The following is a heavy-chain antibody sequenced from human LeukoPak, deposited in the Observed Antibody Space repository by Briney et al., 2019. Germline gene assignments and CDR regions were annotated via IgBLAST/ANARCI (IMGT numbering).Heavy chain of an antibody. D-gene: IGHD5-18*01. CDR3: ARHDTAMATDYGMDV. Sequence: GGSLRLSCAASGFTFSSYSTNWVRQAPANGLEWVSSVSSSSSYIYYADSVKGRFTISRDNAKNSLYLQMNSLRAEDTAVYYCARHDTAMATDYGMDVWGQGTTVTVSS. CDR2: VSSSSSYI. J-gene: IGHJ6*02. CDR1: GFTFSSYS. V-gene: IGHV3-21*04.